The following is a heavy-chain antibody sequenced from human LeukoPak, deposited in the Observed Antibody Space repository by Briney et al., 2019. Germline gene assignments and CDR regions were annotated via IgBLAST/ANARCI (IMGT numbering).Heavy chain of an antibody. CDR1: GYTLTELS. J-gene: IGHJ6*03. CDR2: FDPEDGET. Sequence: ASVKVSCKVSGYTLTELSMHWVRQAPGKGLEWMGGFDPEDGETIYAQKFQGRVTMTEDTSTDTAYMELSSLRSEDTAVYYCARERRYSYGYVDYYYMDVWGKGTTVTVSS. D-gene: IGHD5-18*01. CDR3: ARERRYSYGYVDYYYMDV. V-gene: IGHV1-24*01.